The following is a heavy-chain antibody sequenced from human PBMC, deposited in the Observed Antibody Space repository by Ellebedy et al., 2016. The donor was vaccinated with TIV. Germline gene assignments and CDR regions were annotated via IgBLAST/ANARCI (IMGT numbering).Heavy chain of an antibody. Sequence: GESLKISCAASGITFTSYSMTWLRQAPGKGLDWISYIGSTSGITHYADSVRGRFTISRDHDNHLLYLQMDSLRVEDTAVYYCAAAWATAMLPEYWGQGTLVTVSS. J-gene: IGHJ4*02. CDR1: GITFTSYS. CDR3: AAAWATAMLPEY. CDR2: IGSTSGIT. D-gene: IGHD2-2*01. V-gene: IGHV3-48*01.